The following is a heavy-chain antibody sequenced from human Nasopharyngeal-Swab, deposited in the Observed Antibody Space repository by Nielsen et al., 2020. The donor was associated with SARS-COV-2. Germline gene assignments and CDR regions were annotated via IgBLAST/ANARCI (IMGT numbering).Heavy chain of an antibody. J-gene: IGHJ6*02. CDR3: ARATWLSSMDV. V-gene: IGHV3-74*01. Sequence: GVLKISCAASGFTFSSYWMHWVRQAPGKGLVWVSRINSDGSSTSYADSVKGRFTISRDNAKNTLYLQMNSLRAEDTAVYYCARATWLSSMDVWGQGTTVTVSS. CDR2: INSDGSST. CDR1: GFTFSSYW. D-gene: IGHD3-22*01.